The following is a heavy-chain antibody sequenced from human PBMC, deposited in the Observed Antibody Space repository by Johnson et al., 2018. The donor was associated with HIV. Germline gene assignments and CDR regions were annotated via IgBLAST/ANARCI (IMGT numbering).Heavy chain of an antibody. V-gene: IGHV3-33*08. J-gene: IGHJ3*02. CDR1: GFTFSSYV. CDR2: IWYDGSNK. D-gene: IGHD3-10*01. CDR3: ARVGGSWMLDAFDI. Sequence: QVQLVESGGGVVQPGRSLRLSCAASGFTFSSYVMSWVRQAPGKGLEWVAVIWYDGSNKYYADSVKGRFTISRDNSKNTLFLQMNSLRAEDTAVYYCARVGGSWMLDAFDIWGQGTVVTVSS.